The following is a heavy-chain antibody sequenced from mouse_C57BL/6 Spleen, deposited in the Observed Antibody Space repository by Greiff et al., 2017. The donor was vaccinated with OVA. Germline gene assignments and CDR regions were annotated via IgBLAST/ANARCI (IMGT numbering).Heavy chain of an antibody. V-gene: IGHV2-6-1*01. CDR2: IWSDGST. D-gene: IGHD1-1*01. CDR3: ARHAFITTVVDAMDY. J-gene: IGHJ4*01. CDR1: GFSLTSYG. Sequence: VQRVESGPGLVAPSQSLSITCTVSGFSLTSYGVHWVRQPPGKGLEWLVVIWSDGSTTYNSALKSRLSISKDNSKSQVFLKMNSLQTDDTAMYYCARHAFITTVVDAMDYWGQGTSVTVSS.